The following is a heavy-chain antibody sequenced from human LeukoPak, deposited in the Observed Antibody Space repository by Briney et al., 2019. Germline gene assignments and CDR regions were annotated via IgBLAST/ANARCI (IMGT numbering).Heavy chain of an antibody. D-gene: IGHD3-3*01. V-gene: IGHV1-18*01. CDR3: ARDRPYYDFWSGSSDY. CDR1: GYTFTSYG. J-gene: IGHJ4*02. Sequence: ASVKVSCKASGYTFTSYGISWVRQAPGQGLEWMGWISAYNGNTNYAQKLQGRVTMTTDTSTSTAYMELRSLRSDDTAVYYCARDRPYYDFWSGSSDYWGQGTLVTVSS. CDR2: ISAYNGNT.